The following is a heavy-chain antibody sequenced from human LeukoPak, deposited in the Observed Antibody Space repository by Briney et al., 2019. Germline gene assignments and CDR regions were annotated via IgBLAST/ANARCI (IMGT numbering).Heavy chain of an antibody. CDR3: AKVRIAGGWGYYGMDV. Sequence: GGSLRLSCAAPGFTFSSYAMSWVRQAPGKGLEWVSAISGSGGSTYYADSVKGRFTISRDNSKNTLYLQMNSLRAEDTAVYYCAKVRIAGGWGYYGMDVWGQGTTVTVSS. J-gene: IGHJ6*02. CDR1: GFTFSSYA. CDR2: ISGSGGST. V-gene: IGHV3-23*01. D-gene: IGHD6-13*01.